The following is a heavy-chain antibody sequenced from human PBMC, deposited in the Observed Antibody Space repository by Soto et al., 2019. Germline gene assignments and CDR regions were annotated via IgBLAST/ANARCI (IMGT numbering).Heavy chain of an antibody. CDR1: GGSFSGYY. V-gene: IGHV4-34*01. CDR2: INHIGTT. Sequence: QVQLQQWGAGLLKPSETLSLTCAVYGGSFSGYYWSWIRQPPGKGLEWIGEINHIGTTNYNPSLKSRVNTPVDLSKNQFSLKLSSVTAADTAVYYCATQNVRFLEWLGKILYYMDVWGKGTTVTVSS. J-gene: IGHJ6*03. CDR3: ATQNVRFLEWLGKILYYMDV. D-gene: IGHD3-3*01.